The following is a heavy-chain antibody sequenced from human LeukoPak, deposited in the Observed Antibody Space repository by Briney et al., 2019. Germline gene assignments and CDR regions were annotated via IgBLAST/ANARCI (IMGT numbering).Heavy chain of an antibody. Sequence: SETLSLTCTVSGGSISSSDYYWGWIRQPPGKGLEWIGSINYSGSTRYNPSLKSRVAISVDTSRNQFSLKLSSVTAADTAVYYCARGYYGSGSYSYYFDYWGQGTLVTVSS. CDR1: GGSISSSDYY. CDR2: INYSGST. D-gene: IGHD3-10*01. J-gene: IGHJ4*02. V-gene: IGHV4-39*01. CDR3: ARGYYGSGSYSYYFDY.